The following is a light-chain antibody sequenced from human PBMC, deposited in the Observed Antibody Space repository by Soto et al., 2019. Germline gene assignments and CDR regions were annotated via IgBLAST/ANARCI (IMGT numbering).Light chain of an antibody. J-gene: IGKJ2*01. V-gene: IGKV3-20*01. CDR2: GAS. CDR1: QSISTNF. CDR3: QQYSSSSYT. Sequence: IVLTQSPGTLSLSPGERATLSCRASQSISTNFLAWYQHKPGQAPRLLIFGASRRAPGIPVRFSGSGSGTDFTLSISGLEPEDFAVYYCQQYSSSSYTFGQGTKLDIK.